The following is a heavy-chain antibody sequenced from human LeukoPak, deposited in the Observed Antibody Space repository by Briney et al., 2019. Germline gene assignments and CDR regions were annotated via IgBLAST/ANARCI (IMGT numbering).Heavy chain of an antibody. J-gene: IGHJ4*02. CDR2: ISSSGSTI. CDR1: GFTFSSYE. CDR3: ARVRGAVTGPSDY. V-gene: IGHV3-48*03. D-gene: IGHD6-19*01. Sequence: GGSLRLSCAASGFTFSSYEMNWVRQAPGKGPEWVSYISSSGSTIYYADSVKGRFTISRDNAKNTLYLEINSLRAEDTAVYYCARVRGAVTGPSDYWGQGILVTVSS.